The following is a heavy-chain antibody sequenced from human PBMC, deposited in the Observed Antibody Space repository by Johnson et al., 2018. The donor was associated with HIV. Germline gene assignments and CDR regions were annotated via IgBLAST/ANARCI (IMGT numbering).Heavy chain of an antibody. CDR2: INQDGSEK. J-gene: IGHJ3*02. CDR3: AKGSTVVDDAFDI. CDR1: GFTFSRNS. V-gene: IGHV3-30*04. D-gene: IGHD4-23*01. Sequence: QVQLVESGGGVVQPGRSLGLSCSASGFTFSRNSMHWVRQPPGKGLEWVANINQDGSEKYYADSVKGRFTISRDNSKNTLYLQMNSLRAEDTAVYYCAKGSTVVDDAFDIWGQGTMVTVSS.